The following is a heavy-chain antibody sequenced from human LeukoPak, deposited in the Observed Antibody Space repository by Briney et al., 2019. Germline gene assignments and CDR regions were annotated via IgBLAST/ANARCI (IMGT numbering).Heavy chain of an antibody. CDR1: GGSISSYY. Sequence: SETLSLTCTVSGGSISSYYWSWIRQPPGKGLEWIGYIYYSGSTNYNPSLKSRVTISVHTPKNQFSLKLSSVTAADTAVYYCARGSPQYSGSYQNAFDIWRQGTMVTVSS. J-gene: IGHJ3*02. D-gene: IGHD1-26*01. CDR3: ARGSPQYSGSYQNAFDI. CDR2: IYYSGST. V-gene: IGHV4-59*01.